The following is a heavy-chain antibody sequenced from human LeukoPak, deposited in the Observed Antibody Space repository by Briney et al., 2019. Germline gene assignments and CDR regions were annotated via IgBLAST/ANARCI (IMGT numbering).Heavy chain of an antibody. CDR3: ARSYTSGWYWGY. D-gene: IGHD6-19*01. CDR1: GFSVSSNY. CDR2: IYSGDTT. Sequence: GGSLRLSCAASGFSVSSNYMSWVRQAPGKGLEWVSVIYSGDTTYYADSVKGRFTISRDNSKNTLYLQMNSLRAEDTAVYYCARSYTSGWYWGYWGQGTLVTVSS. J-gene: IGHJ4*02. V-gene: IGHV3-53*01.